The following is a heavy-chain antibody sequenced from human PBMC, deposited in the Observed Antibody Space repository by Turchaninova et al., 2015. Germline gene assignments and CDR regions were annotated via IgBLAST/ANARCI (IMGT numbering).Heavy chain of an antibody. D-gene: IGHD3-16*01. V-gene: IGHV3-30*07. J-gene: IGHJ4*02. Sequence: QVQLVESGGGVVRPGKSLGISFTGSGFSFSLYTIPWVRQAPGKGLEWLAIISYDGNTQYYADSVKGRFTMSRDNSENTIYLEMSSLRFEDTAVYYCGRADTAAIGDYWGQGTLVNVSS. CDR1: GFSFSLYT. CDR2: ISYDGNTQ. CDR3: GRADTAAIGDY.